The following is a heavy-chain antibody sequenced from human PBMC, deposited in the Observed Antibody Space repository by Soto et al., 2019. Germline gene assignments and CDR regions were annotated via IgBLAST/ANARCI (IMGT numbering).Heavy chain of an antibody. CDR1: GFTFSSYW. Sequence: GGSLRLSCAASGFTFSSYWMHWVRQAPGKGLVWVSRINSDGSSTSYADSVKGRFTISRDNAKNTLYLQMNSLRAEDTAVYYCARLETMVTLFYYYGMDVWGQGTTVTVSS. CDR2: INSDGSST. CDR3: ARLETMVTLFYYYGMDV. D-gene: IGHD5-18*01. V-gene: IGHV3-74*01. J-gene: IGHJ6*02.